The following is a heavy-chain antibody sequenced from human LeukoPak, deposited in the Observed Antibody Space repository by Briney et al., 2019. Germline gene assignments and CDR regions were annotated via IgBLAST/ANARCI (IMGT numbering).Heavy chain of an antibody. D-gene: IGHD6-19*01. CDR2: INPSGGST. CDR1: GYTFTSYY. CDR3: AKSSSGWVREIDY. Sequence: ASVKVSCKASGYTFTSYYMHWVRQAPGQGLEWMGIINPSGGSTSYAQKFQGRVTMTRDTSTSTVYMELSNLRSEDTAVYYCAKSSSGWVREIDYWGQGTLVTVSS. J-gene: IGHJ4*02. V-gene: IGHV1-46*01.